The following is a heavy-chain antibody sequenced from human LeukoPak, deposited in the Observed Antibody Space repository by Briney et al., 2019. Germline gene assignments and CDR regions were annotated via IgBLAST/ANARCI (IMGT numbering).Heavy chain of an antibody. CDR1: GYTFTGYY. CDR2: INPNSGGT. V-gene: IGHV1-2*02. D-gene: IGHD5-18*01. J-gene: IGHJ6*02. CDR3: ARATGGGYSYGFLYYYYYGMDV. Sequence: ASVKVSCKASGYTFTGYYMHWVRQAPGQGLEWMGWINPNSGGTNYAQKFQGRVTMTRDTSISTAYMKLSRLRSDDTAVYYCARATGGGYSYGFLYYYYYGMDVWGQGTTVTVSS.